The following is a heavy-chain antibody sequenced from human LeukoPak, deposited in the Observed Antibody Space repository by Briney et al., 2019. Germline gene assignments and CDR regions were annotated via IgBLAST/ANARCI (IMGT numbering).Heavy chain of an antibody. CDR1: GGTFSSYA. D-gene: IGHD5-24*01. Sequence: GSSVKVSCKASGGTFSSYAISWVRQAPGQRLEWMGRIIPIFGTANYAQKFQGRVTITTDESTSTAYMEPSSLRSEDTAVYYCARDRVEMATPFFDYWGQGTLVTVSS. CDR3: ARDRVEMATPFFDY. V-gene: IGHV1-69*05. J-gene: IGHJ4*02. CDR2: IIPIFGTA.